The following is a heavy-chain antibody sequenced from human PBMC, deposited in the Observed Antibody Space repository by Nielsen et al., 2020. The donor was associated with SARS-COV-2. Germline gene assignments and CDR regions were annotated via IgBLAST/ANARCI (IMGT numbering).Heavy chain of an antibody. J-gene: IGHJ6*02. CDR3: AKDGGSGPHIWDYYYYGLDV. V-gene: IGHV3-49*03. Sequence: GGSLRLSCTASGFTFGDYAMSWFRQAPGKGLEWVAFIKSKAYGGTTEYAASVKGRFTISRDDSKSIAHLQMNSLKTEDTAVYYCAKDGGSGPHIWDYYYYGLDVWGQGTTVTVSS. CDR2: IKSKAYGGTT. D-gene: IGHD6-19*01. CDR1: GFTFGDYA.